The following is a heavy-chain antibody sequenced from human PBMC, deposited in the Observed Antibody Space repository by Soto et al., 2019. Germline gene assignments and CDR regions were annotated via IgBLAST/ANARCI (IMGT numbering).Heavy chain of an antibody. CDR3: ARGPFHIVVVPAAPLGYFDY. Sequence: GGSLRLSCAASGFTFSSYSMNWVRQAPGKGLEWVSYISSSSSTIYYADSVKGRFTISRDNAKNSLYLQMNSLRAEDTAVYYCARGPFHIVVVPAAPLGYFDYWGQGTLVTVSS. CDR1: GFTFSSYS. V-gene: IGHV3-48*01. CDR2: ISSSSSTI. J-gene: IGHJ4*02. D-gene: IGHD2-2*01.